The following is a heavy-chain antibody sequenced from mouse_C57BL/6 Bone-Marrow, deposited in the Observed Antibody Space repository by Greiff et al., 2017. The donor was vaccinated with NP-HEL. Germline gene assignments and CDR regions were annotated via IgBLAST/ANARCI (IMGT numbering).Heavy chain of an antibody. CDR2: IDPANGNT. Sequence: VQLKESVAELVRPGASVKLSCTASGFNIKNTYMHWVKQRPEQGLEWIGRIDPANGNTKYAPKFQGKATITADTSSNTAYLQLSSLTSEDTAIYYCASSFITTVVATGYYAMDYWGQGTSVTVSS. CDR1: GFNIKNTY. J-gene: IGHJ4*01. D-gene: IGHD1-1*01. CDR3: ASSFITTVVATGYYAMDY. V-gene: IGHV14-3*01.